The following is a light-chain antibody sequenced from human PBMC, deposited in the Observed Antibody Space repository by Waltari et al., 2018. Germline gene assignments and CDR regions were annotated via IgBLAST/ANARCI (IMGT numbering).Light chain of an antibody. V-gene: IGKV3-15*01. CDR3: QQYDSWPQT. CDR2: DTS. J-gene: IGKJ4*01. CDR1: QSVDYK. Sequence: EVVMTQSPATLSVSPGERATLFCRTSQSVDYKLAWYQHKPGQAPRLLIYDTSTRIPGSPARFSGGGSGTLFTLTISSLQSEDFAVYYCQQYDSWPQTFGGGTKVEIK.